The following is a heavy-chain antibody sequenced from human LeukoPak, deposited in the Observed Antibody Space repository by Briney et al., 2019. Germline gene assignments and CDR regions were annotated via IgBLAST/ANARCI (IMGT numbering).Heavy chain of an antibody. CDR2: IYYSGST. CDR3: ARARITWNYQIRYYFDY. Sequence: PSETLSLTCTVTGGSTTRYYWSWIRQPPGKGLEWIGYIYYSGSTNYNPSLKSRVTISVDTSKNQFSLKLSSVTAADTAVYYCARARITWNYQIRYYFDYWGQGTLVTVSS. D-gene: IGHD1-7*01. V-gene: IGHV4-59*01. J-gene: IGHJ4*02. CDR1: GGSTTRYY.